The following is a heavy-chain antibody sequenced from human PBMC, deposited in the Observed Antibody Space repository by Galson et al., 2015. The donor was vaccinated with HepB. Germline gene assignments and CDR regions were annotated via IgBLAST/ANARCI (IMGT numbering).Heavy chain of an antibody. Sequence: SVKVSCKASGGTFSSYAISWVRQAPGQGLEWMGGIIPIFGTANYAKKFQGRVTITADESTSTAYMELSSLRSDDTAVYYCARAASSSGKGFVYYFDYWGQGSLVTVSS. V-gene: IGHV1-69*13. CDR3: ARAASSSGKGFVYYFDY. D-gene: IGHD6-13*01. CDR2: IIPIFGTA. J-gene: IGHJ4*02. CDR1: GGTFSSYA.